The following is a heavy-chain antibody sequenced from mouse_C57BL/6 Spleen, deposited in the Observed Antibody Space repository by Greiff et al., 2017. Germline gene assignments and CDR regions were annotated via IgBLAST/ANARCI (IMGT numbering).Heavy chain of an antibody. V-gene: IGHV1-42*01. CDR3: ARAGTVDY. CDR1: GYSFTGYY. J-gene: IGHJ2*01. CDR2: INPSTGGT. Sequence: VQLQQSGPELVKPGASVKISCKASGYSFTGYYMNWVKQSPEKSLEWIGEINPSTGGTTYNQKFKAKATLTVDKSSSTAYMQLKRLTSEDSAVYYCARAGTVDYWGQGTTLTVSS. D-gene: IGHD2-14*01.